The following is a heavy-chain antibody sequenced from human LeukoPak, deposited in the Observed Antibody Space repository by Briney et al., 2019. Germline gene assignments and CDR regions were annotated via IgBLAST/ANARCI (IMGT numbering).Heavy chain of an antibody. D-gene: IGHD5-12*01. Sequence: GGSLRLSCAASGFTFSSYGMHWVRQAPGKGLEWVAVIWYDGSNKYYADSVKGRFTISKDNSMNTLYLQMNSLRAEDTAVYRCARRRGYSGYDLDYWGQGTLVTVSS. CDR1: GFTFSSYG. CDR3: ARRRGYSGYDLDY. V-gene: IGHV3-33*01. J-gene: IGHJ4*02. CDR2: IWYDGSNK.